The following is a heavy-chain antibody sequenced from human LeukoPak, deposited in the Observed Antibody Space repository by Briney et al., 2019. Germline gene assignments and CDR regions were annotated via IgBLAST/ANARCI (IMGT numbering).Heavy chain of an antibody. Sequence: SETLSLTCTVSGGSITNYYWSWIRQPPGKGLEWIGYIHDSGSTNYNPSLKSRVTISVDTSKNQFSLKLSSVTAADTAVYYCARAPRHFWSGYYVLGWFDPWGQGTLVTVSS. CDR1: GGSITNYY. J-gene: IGHJ5*02. D-gene: IGHD3-3*02. V-gene: IGHV4-59*12. CDR2: IHDSGST. CDR3: ARAPRHFWSGYYVLGWFDP.